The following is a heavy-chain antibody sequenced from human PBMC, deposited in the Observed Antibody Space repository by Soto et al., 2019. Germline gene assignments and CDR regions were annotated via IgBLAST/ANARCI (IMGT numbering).Heavy chain of an antibody. CDR1: DNTFTNYG. Sequence: ASVTVSCKSSDNTFTNYGINWVRQAPGQGLEWMGWISGYNGNTKYAQKFQDRVTMTADTSTRTAFMEVRSLTSDDTGVYFCAASGGNYFGLDVWGRGTTGTV. D-gene: IGHD2-8*02. CDR2: ISGYNGNT. J-gene: IGHJ6*02. CDR3: AASGGNYFGLDV. V-gene: IGHV1-18*01.